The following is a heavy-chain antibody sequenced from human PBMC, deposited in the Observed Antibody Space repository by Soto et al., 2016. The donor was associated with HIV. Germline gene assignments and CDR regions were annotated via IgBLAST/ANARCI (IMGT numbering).Heavy chain of an antibody. J-gene: IGHJ4*01. CDR1: GFTFNSYS. V-gene: IGHV3-48*04. Sequence: EVQLVESGGGLAQPGGSLRLSCAASGFTFNSYSMNWVRQAPGKGLEWVSYISKSSSTIHYADSVKGRFTISRDNAKNSLYLQMNSLRAEDTAVYYCARDRSSARFPSLDYWADGT. D-gene: IGHD6-25*01. CDR3: ARDRSSARFPSLDY. CDR2: ISKSSSTI.